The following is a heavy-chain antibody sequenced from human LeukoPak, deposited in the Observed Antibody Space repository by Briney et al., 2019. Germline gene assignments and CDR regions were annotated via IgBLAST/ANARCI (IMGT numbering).Heavy chain of an antibody. CDR3: ARDKGGTTVVKDRAFDI. CDR2: IIPILGIA. J-gene: IGHJ3*02. D-gene: IGHD4-23*01. Sequence: ASVKVSCKASGGTFSSHAISWVRQAPGQGLEWMGRIIPILGIANYAQKFQGRVTITADKSTSTAYMELSSLRSEDTAVYYCARDKGGTTVVKDRAFDIWGQGTMVTVSS. CDR1: GGTFSSHA. V-gene: IGHV1-69*04.